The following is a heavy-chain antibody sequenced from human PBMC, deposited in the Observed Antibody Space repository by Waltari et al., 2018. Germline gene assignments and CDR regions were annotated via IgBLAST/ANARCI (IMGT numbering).Heavy chain of an antibody. CDR1: GYTFTSYD. CDR2: MNPNSGNT. D-gene: IGHD1-26*01. Sequence: QVQLVQSGAEVKKPGASGASVKVSCKASGYTFTSYDTNWVRQATGQGLEWIGWMNPNSGNTGYAQKFQGRVTMTRNTSISTVYMELSSLRSEDTAVYYCARDLSGSYRGGYFDYWGQGTLVTVSS. V-gene: IGHV1-8*01. J-gene: IGHJ4*02. CDR3: ARDLSGSYRGGYFDY.